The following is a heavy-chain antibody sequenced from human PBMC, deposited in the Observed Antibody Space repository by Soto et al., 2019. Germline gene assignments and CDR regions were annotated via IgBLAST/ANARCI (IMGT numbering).Heavy chain of an antibody. CDR3: ARFPPAGTSGMDV. CDR2: IYPGDSDT. Sequence: GESLKISCKGSGYSFTIYWIGWVLQMPGKGLEWMGIIYPGDSDTRYSPSFQGQVTISADKSISTAYLQWSSLKASDTAMYYCARFPPAGTSGMDVWGQGTTVTVSS. CDR1: GYSFTIYW. V-gene: IGHV5-51*01. J-gene: IGHJ6*02. D-gene: IGHD6-13*01.